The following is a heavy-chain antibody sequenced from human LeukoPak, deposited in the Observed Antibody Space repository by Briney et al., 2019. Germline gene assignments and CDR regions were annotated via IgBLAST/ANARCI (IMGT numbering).Heavy chain of an antibody. D-gene: IGHD4-23*01. CDR1: GFTFSSYA. CDR3: AKDWGSTVVPSYDY. Sequence: GGSLRLSCAASGFTFSSYAMSWVRQAPGKGLEWVSAISGSGGSTYYADSVKGRFTISRDNSKNTLYLQMNSLRAEDTAVYYCAKDWGSTVVPSYDYWGQGTLVTVSS. J-gene: IGHJ4*02. CDR2: ISGSGGST. V-gene: IGHV3-23*01.